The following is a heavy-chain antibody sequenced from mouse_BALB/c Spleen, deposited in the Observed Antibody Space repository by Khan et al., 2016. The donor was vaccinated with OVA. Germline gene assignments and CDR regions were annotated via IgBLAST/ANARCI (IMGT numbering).Heavy chain of an antibody. D-gene: IGHD2-14*01. V-gene: IGHV1-4*01. CDR1: GYTFTSYT. Sequence: QVRLQQSGAELARPGASVKMSCKASGYTFTSYTMHWVKQRPGQGLEWIGYINPSGGYNNYNQKFKDKATLTADKSSSTAYMQLSSLTSEDSAVYYCARVCAYYRNDGGFAYWGQGTLVTVSA. CDR2: INPSGGYN. J-gene: IGHJ3*01. CDR3: ARVCAYYRNDGGFAY.